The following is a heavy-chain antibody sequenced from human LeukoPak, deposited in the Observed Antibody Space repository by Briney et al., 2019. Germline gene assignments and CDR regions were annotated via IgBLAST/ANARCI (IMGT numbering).Heavy chain of an antibody. J-gene: IGHJ1*01. CDR2: INPSGGST. CDR1: GYTFTSYY. CDR3: ARDQGGAAAAPGYFQH. Sequence: ASEKVSCKASGYTFTSYYMHWVRQAPGQGLEWMGIINPSGGSTSYAQKFQGRVTMTRDTSTSTVYMELSSLRSEDTAVYYCARDQGGAAAAPGYFQHWGQGTLVTVSS. V-gene: IGHV1-46*01. D-gene: IGHD6-13*01.